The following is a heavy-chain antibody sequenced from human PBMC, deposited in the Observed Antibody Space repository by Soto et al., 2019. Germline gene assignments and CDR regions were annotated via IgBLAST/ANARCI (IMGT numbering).Heavy chain of an antibody. CDR1: GGTFSSYT. CDR3: ARGRGYSSGWYPDTFDY. V-gene: IGHV1-69*02. D-gene: IGHD6-19*01. J-gene: IGHJ4*02. Sequence: QVQLVQSGAEVKKPGSSVKVSCKASGGTFSSYTISWVRQAPGQGLEWMGRIIPILGIANYAQKFQGRVTITADKTTSTAWMELSSLGSEATAVYYCARGRGYSSGWYPDTFDYWGQGTLVTVSS. CDR2: IIPILGIA.